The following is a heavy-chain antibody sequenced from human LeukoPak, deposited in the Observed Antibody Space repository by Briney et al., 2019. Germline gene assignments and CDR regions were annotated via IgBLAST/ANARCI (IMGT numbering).Heavy chain of an antibody. V-gene: IGHV1-69*04. D-gene: IGHD3-22*01. J-gene: IGHJ4*02. CDR2: IIPILGIA. Sequence: ASVKVSCKASGGTFSSYAISWVRQAPGQGLEWMGRIIPILGIANYAQKFQGRVTITADKSTSTAYMELSSLRSEDTAVYYGAIQESNGSGYLVWGKGTLVTVSS. CDR3: AIQESNGSGYLV. CDR1: GGTFSSYA.